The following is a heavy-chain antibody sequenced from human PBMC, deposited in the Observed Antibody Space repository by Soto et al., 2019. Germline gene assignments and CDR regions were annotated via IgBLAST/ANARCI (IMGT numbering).Heavy chain of an antibody. CDR2: INPNSGHT. CDR1: GYTFTNYG. V-gene: IGHV1-18*01. J-gene: IGHJ5*02. Sequence: QIQLLQSGAEVKKPGTSVKVSCKASGYTFTNYGIIWVRQAPGQGLEWMGWINPNSGHTNYAQNRQARATMTTDTSTNTAYMELRSLRSDDTAVYFCARGQVVNFDNWFDPWGQGTLVTVSS. CDR3: ARGQVVNFDNWFDP. D-gene: IGHD3-22*01.